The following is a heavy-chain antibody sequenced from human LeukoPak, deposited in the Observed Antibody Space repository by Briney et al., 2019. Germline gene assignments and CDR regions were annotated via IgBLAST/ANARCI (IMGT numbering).Heavy chain of an antibody. Sequence: SETLSLTCTVSGGSISSYYWSWIGQPPGKGLEWIVYIYYSGSTNYNPSLKSRVTISVDTSNNQFSLKLSSVTAADTAVYYCARDLARGGYADYWGQGTLVTVSS. CDR2: IYYSGST. D-gene: IGHD5-18*01. CDR1: GGSISSYY. CDR3: ARDLARGGYADY. J-gene: IGHJ4*02. V-gene: IGHV4-59*01.